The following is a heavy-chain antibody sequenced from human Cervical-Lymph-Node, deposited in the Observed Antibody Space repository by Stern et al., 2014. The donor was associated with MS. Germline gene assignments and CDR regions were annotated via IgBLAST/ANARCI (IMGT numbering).Heavy chain of an antibody. J-gene: IGHJ3*02. CDR2: IYWDDDK. Sequence: QVTLRESGPTLVKPTQTLTLTCTFSGFSLSTSGVGVGWIRQPPGKALEWLALIYWDDDKRYSPSLKSRLTIIKDTSKNQVVLTMTNMDPVDTATYYCAHRLEDGYSFPSAFDIWGQGTMVTVSS. D-gene: IGHD5-24*01. CDR3: AHRLEDGYSFPSAFDI. V-gene: IGHV2-5*02. CDR1: GFSLSTSGVG.